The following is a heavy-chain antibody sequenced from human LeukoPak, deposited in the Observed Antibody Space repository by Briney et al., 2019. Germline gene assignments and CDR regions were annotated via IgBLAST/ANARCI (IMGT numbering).Heavy chain of an antibody. CDR2: IRYDGSNK. Sequence: GGSLRLSCAASGFTFSSYGMHWVRQAPGKGLEWVAFIRYDGSNKYYADSVKGRFTISRDNSKNTLYLQMNSLRAEDTAVYYCAKLKYYYDSSGLNRDAFDIWGQGTMVTVSS. CDR3: AKLKYYYDSSGLNRDAFDI. D-gene: IGHD3-22*01. V-gene: IGHV3-30*02. CDR1: GFTFSSYG. J-gene: IGHJ3*02.